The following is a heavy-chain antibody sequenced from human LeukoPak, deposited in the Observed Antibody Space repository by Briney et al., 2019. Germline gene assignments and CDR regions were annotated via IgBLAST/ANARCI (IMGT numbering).Heavy chain of an antibody. V-gene: IGHV3-33*01. J-gene: IGHJ3*02. CDR3: AREDSSGAFDI. CDR2: VWYDESNK. CDR1: GFTFSSYD. Sequence: PGGSLRLSCAASGFTFSSYDMHWVRQAPGKGLEWVGVVWYDESNKNYVDSVKGRFTISRDNSKNTLYLQMNSLRVEDTALYYCAREDSSGAFDIWGQGTMVTVSS. D-gene: IGHD3-22*01.